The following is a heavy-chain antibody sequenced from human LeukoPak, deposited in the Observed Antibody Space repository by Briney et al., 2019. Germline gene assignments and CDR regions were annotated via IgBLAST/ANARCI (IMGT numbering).Heavy chain of an antibody. CDR1: GFIFSYYA. J-gene: IGHJ6*02. CDR3: SRDGHTGMDV. CDR2: VRSRAYGGTI. V-gene: IGHV3-49*04. Sequence: PGGSLRLSCTASGFIFSYYAISWVRQAPGKGLEWVGFVRSRAYGGTIEYAASVQGRFTVSRDDSKSIAYLQMNSLKTEDTAVYYCSRDGHTGMDVWGQGTTVTVSS. D-gene: IGHD2-21*01.